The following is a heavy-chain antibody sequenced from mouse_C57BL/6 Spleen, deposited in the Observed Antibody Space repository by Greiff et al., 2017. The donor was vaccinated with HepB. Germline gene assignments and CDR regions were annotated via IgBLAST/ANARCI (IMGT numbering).Heavy chain of an antibody. Sequence: QVQLQHSGPELVKPGASVKISCKASGYAFSSSWMNWVKQRPGKGLEWIGRIYPGDGDTNYNGKFKGKATLTADKSSSTAYMQLSSLTSEDSAVYFCAREGLLRFAYWGQGTLVTVSA. V-gene: IGHV1-82*01. D-gene: IGHD3-1*01. CDR1: GYAFSSSW. J-gene: IGHJ3*01. CDR3: AREGLLRFAY. CDR2: IYPGDGDT.